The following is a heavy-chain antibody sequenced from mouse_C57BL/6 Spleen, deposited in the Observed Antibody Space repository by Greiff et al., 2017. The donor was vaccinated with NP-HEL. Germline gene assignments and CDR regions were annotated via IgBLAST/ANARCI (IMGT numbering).Heavy chain of an antibody. J-gene: IGHJ3*01. CDR2: IDPANGNT. V-gene: IGHV14-3*01. Sequence: VQLQQSVAELVRPGASVKLSCTASGFNIKNTYMHWVKQRPEQGLEWIGRIDPANGNTKYAPKFQGKATITADTSSNTAYLQLSSLTSEDTAIYYCARLGFITTVVAKNWFAFWGQGTLVTVSA. CDR3: ARLGFITTVVAKNWFAF. CDR1: GFNIKNTY. D-gene: IGHD1-1*01.